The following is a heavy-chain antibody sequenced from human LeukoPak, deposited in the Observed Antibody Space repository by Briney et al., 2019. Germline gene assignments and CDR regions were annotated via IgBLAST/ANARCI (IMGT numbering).Heavy chain of an antibody. V-gene: IGHV3-30*03. CDR3: AREATWGEWYFDH. J-gene: IGHJ4*02. Sequence: GGSLRLSCVASGITFSRHGMDWVRQAPGKGLEWVAVIADDGGVKQYADSVKGRFTVFRDNSKSTLYLQMNGLSVEDTAMYYCAREATWGEWYFDHWGQGTPVTVSS. CDR1: GITFSRHG. CDR2: IADDGGVK. D-gene: IGHD3-3*01.